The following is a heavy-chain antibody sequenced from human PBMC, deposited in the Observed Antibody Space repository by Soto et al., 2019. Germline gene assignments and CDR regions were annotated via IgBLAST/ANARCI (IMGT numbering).Heavy chain of an antibody. J-gene: IGHJ4*02. Sequence: QVQLVQSGAEVKKPGASVKVSCKASGYTFTSYDINWVRQATGQGLEWMGWMNPSSANTGYAQKFKGRVTMTRDTSTSTAYMELSSLRSEDTAMFYCVRGKRGQPLSWGQGTLVTVSS. V-gene: IGHV1-8*01. CDR2: MNPSSANT. CDR1: GYTFTSYD. CDR3: VRGKRGQPLS.